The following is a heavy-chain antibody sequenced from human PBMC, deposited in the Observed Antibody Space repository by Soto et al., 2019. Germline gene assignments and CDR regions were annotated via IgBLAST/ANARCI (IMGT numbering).Heavy chain of an antibody. CDR2: ISNTAITD. CDR3: ARDLHQILSHKHYYYYLDV. J-gene: IGHJ6*03. D-gene: IGHD2-2*01. CDR1: GFSFSDYS. Sequence: QVQLVESGGDLAKPGGSLRLSCVASGFSFSDYSMTWMRQAPGGGLDFVAFISNTAITDYYADSVKGRFTISRDNARNSVYLQMDSLRAEDAAVYYCARDLHQILSHKHYYYYLDVWGTGTTVTVSS. V-gene: IGHV3-11*01.